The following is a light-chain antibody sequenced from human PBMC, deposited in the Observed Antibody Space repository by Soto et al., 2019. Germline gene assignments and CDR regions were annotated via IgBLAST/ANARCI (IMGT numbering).Light chain of an antibody. CDR3: QQYNSYSSM. J-gene: IGKJ1*01. Sequence: IQLTQSPSTLAASVVSRDTKTCGASQSLGNWLAWYQQKPGKAPKLLIYDASTLESGVPSRFSGSGSGTEFTLTISSLQPDDFATYYCQQYNSYSSMFGQGTKVDIK. V-gene: IGKV1-5*01. CDR1: QSLGNW. CDR2: DAS.